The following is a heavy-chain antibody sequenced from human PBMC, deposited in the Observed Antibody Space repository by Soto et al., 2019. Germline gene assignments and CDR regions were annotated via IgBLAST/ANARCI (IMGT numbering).Heavy chain of an antibody. CDR1: GYTFNSYV. D-gene: IGHD3-10*01. J-gene: IGHJ6*02. V-gene: IGHV1-3*04. CDR3: ARDLGTMVRGVIVYYYVMDV. Sequence: ASVKVSCKASGYTFNSYVIHWVRQAPGQKLEWMGRINTVNGDTQYAQEFQGRVSISRDTSASTAYMELSSLRSEDTAVYYCARDLGTMVRGVIVYYYVMDVWGQGTTVTVSS. CDR2: INTVNGDT.